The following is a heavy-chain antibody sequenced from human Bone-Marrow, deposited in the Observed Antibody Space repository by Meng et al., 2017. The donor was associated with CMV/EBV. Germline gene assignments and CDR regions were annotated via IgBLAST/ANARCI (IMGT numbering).Heavy chain of an antibody. Sequence: SVKVFCKASGGPFSSYANSWVRQAPGQGLEWMGGIIPIFCAADYAQKFQGRVTITTDESTSTAYMELSSLRSEDTAVYYCARSLGLATVWMHYYYGMDVWGQGTTVTVAS. CDR3: ARSLGLATVWMHYYYGMDV. J-gene: IGHJ6*02. CDR2: IIPIFCAA. V-gene: IGHV1-69*05. CDR1: GGPFSSYA. D-gene: IGHD1-14*01.